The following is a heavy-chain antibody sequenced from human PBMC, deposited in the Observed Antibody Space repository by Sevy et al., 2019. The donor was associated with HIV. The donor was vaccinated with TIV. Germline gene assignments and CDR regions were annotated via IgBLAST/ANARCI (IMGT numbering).Heavy chain of an antibody. D-gene: IGHD3-10*01. CDR2: ISYDGSNK. Sequence: GGSLRLSCAASGFTFSSYAMHWVRQAPGKGLEWVAVISYDGSNKYYAYSVKGRFTISRDNSKNTLYLQMNSLRAEDTAVYYCARVGDYWGQGTLVTVSS. V-gene: IGHV3-30-3*01. CDR3: ARVGDY. CDR1: GFTFSSYA. J-gene: IGHJ4*02.